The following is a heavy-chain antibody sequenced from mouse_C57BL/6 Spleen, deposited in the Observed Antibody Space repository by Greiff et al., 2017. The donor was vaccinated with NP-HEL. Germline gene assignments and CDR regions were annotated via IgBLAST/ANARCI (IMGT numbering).Heavy chain of an antibody. J-gene: IGHJ4*01. CDR3: ARRDTTVPSGAMDY. V-gene: IGHV2-2*01. CDR2: IWSGGST. D-gene: IGHD1-1*01. CDR1: GFSLTSYG. Sequence: QVQLKESGPGLVQPSQSLSITCTVSGFSLTSYGVHWVRQSPGKGLEWLGVIWSGGSTDYNAAFISRLSISKDNSKSQVFFKMNSLQADDTAIYYCARRDTTVPSGAMDYWGQGTSVTVSS.